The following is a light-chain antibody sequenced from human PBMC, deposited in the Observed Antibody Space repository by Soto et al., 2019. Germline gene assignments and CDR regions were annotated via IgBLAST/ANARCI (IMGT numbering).Light chain of an antibody. V-gene: IGLV1-47*02. Sequence: QSVLTQPPSASGTPGQMVTISCSGSSSNIGSNYVYWYQHLPGAAPKLLIYSNNQRASGVPDRFSGSKSGTSASLAISGLRSEDEADYYCATWDDSLSGRVFGGGTMLTVL. CDR1: SSNIGSNY. CDR3: ATWDDSLSGRV. J-gene: IGLJ3*02. CDR2: SNN.